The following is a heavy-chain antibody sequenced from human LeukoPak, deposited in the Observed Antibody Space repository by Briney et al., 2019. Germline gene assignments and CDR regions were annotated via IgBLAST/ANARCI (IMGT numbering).Heavy chain of an antibody. J-gene: IGHJ4*02. CDR3: TKRVKYGGTWDHFAD. V-gene: IGHV3-23*01. Sequence: ETLSLTCAVYGGSFSGYYWSWVRQAPGKGLEWVSTVNADGGNTYYADSVKGRFTISRDNSKSTLILQMNSLRVEDTALYYCTKRVKYGGTWDHFADWGQGTLVTVSS. CDR2: VNADGGNT. CDR1: GGSFSGYY. D-gene: IGHD1-26*01.